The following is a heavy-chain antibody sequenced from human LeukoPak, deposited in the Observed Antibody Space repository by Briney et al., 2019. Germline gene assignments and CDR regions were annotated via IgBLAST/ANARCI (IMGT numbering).Heavy chain of an antibody. J-gene: IGHJ3*02. CDR1: GFNFTRYA. Sequence: GGSLRLSCATSGFNFTRYAMSWVRQAPGKGLEWVSVIYSGGSTYYADSVKGRFTISRDNSKNTLYLQMNSLRAEDTAVYYCARRAAFDIWGQGTMVTVSS. CDR2: IYSGGST. V-gene: IGHV3-66*01. CDR3: ARRAAFDI.